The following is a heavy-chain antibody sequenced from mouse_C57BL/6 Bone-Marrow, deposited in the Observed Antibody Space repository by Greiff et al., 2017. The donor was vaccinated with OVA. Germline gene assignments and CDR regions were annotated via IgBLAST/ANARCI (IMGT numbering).Heavy chain of an antibody. CDR3: ARRGLSYFDY. CDR1: GYTFTSYW. Sequence: VQLQQPGAELVRPGSSVKLSCKASGYTFTSYWMHWVKQRPIQGLEWIGNIDPSDSETHYNQKFKDKATLTVDKSSSTAYMQLSSLTSGDAAVYYGARRGLSYFDYWGQGTALTVSS. CDR2: IDPSDSET. V-gene: IGHV1-52*01. J-gene: IGHJ2*01. D-gene: IGHD3-2*02.